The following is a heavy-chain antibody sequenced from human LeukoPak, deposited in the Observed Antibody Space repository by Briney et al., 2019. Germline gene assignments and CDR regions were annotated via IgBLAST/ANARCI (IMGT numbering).Heavy chain of an antibody. D-gene: IGHD5-12*01. CDR1: GVSISSSSYY. CDR3: AREAGGYDYSHMPADY. Sequence: WETLSLTCTVSGVSISSSSYYWVWIPQPPGKGLEWIGSNYYSGSTYYNLSLKSRASISVDTSKIQFSLKLSSVIDADTAVYYCAREAGGYDYSHMPADYWGQGTMVTVSS. J-gene: IGHJ4*02. CDR2: NYYSGST. V-gene: IGHV4-39*07.